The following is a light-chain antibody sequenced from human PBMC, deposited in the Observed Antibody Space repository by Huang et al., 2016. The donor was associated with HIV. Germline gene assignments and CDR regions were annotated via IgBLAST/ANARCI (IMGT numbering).Light chain of an antibody. CDR1: QRMSSNY. V-gene: IGKV3-20*01. Sequence: EMVLTQSPGTLSLSPGERATLSCRASQRMSSNYLAWYQQKPGQAPRLLIYGASSRATGIPDRFSGSGSGTDFTLTISRLEPEDFALYYCQQYSNSPLTFGGGTKVEIK. CDR3: QQYSNSPLT. CDR2: GAS. J-gene: IGKJ4*01.